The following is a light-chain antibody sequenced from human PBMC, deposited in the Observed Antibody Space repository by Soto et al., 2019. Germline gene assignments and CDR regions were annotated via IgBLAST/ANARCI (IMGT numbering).Light chain of an antibody. Sequence: EIVMTQSPATLSASPGERATLSCRASQSVSSNLAWYQQKPGQAPRFLIYGASTRATGIPARFSGSGSGTEFTLTISSLQSEDFAVYYCQQYNNWPRTFGQGTKVEI. CDR2: GAS. CDR3: QQYNNWPRT. CDR1: QSVSSN. V-gene: IGKV3-15*01. J-gene: IGKJ1*01.